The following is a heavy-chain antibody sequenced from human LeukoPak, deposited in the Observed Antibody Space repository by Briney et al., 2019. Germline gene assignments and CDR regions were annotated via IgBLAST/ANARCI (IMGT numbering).Heavy chain of an antibody. CDR3: ARSGMTTVTLFDY. CDR2: IIPIFGAA. V-gene: IGHV1-69*13. J-gene: IGHJ4*02. CDR1: GGTFSSYA. D-gene: IGHD4-17*01. Sequence: SVKVSCKASGGTFSSYAISWVRQAPGQGLEWMGGIIPIFGAANYAQKFQGRVTITADESTSTAYMELSSLRSEDTAVYYCARSGMTTVTLFDYWGQGTLVTVSS.